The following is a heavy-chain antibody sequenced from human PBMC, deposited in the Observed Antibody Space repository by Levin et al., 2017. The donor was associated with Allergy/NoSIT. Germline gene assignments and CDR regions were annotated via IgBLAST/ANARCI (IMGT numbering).Heavy chain of an antibody. CDR3: AGEGTLIVVVPAADLYGMDG. V-gene: IGHV1-2*02. J-gene: IGHJ6*02. Sequence: GASVKVSCKASGYTFTGYYMHWVRQAPGQGLEWMGWINPNSGGTNYAQKFQGRVTMTRDTSISTAYMELSRLRSDDTAVYYCAGEGTLIVVVPAADLYGMDGWGQGTTVTVSS. D-gene: IGHD2-2*01. CDR1: GYTFTGYY. CDR2: INPNSGGT.